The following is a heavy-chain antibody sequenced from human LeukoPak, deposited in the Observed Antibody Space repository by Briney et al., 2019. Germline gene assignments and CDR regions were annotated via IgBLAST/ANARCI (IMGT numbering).Heavy chain of an antibody. V-gene: IGHV1-69*13. Sequence: SVKVSCRASGGTFSSYAISWVRRAPGQGFEWMGGIIPIFGTANYAQKFQGRVTITADESTSTAYMELSSLRSEDTAVYYCAGHYGSGSYYNLYYFDYWGQGTLVTVSS. CDR2: IIPIFGTA. D-gene: IGHD3-10*01. CDR3: AGHYGSGSYYNLYYFDY. CDR1: GGTFSSYA. J-gene: IGHJ4*02.